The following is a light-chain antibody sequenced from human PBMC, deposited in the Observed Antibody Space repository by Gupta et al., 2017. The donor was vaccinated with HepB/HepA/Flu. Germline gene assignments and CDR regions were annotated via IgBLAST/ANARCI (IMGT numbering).Light chain of an antibody. Sequence: SSELTQDPAVSVALGPTVSITCQGDSLRSYYARWYQQKTVQAPVIVIYGKNNRTSGLPDRFSGSSSGNTSSLTITGAQAEDEADDYGNYLDSSGNHLRVFGGGTKLTVL. J-gene: IGLJ3*02. CDR2: GKN. CDR1: SLRSYY. V-gene: IGLV3-19*01. CDR3: NYLDSSGNHLRV.